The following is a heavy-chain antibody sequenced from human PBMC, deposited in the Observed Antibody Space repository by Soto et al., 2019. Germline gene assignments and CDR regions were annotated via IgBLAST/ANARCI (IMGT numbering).Heavy chain of an antibody. J-gene: IGHJ4*02. CDR1: GFTFSSYA. CDR3: AKVRSSKYHTLAYGDYAVPSYYFDY. CDR2: ISGSGGST. V-gene: IGHV3-23*01. Sequence: GGSLRLSCAASGFTFSSYAMSWVRQAPGKGLEWVSAISGSGGSTYYADSVKGRFTISRDNSKNTLYLQMNSLRAEDTAVYYCAKVRSSKYHTLAYGDYAVPSYYFDYWGQGTLVTVSS. D-gene: IGHD4-17*01.